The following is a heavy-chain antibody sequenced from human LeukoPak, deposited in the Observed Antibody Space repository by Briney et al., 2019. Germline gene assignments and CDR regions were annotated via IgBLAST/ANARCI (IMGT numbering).Heavy chain of an antibody. CDR1: GGFISGSGNY. CDR2: LSYSGNT. J-gene: IGHJ3*02. D-gene: IGHD3-22*01. CDR3: ARNYYEKDVVMVDDAFEI. Sequence: SETLSLTCIVSGGFISGSGNYWGWIRQPPGKGLEWIGSLSYSGNTYINPSLKSRVSISVDTSKNQFSLRLTSETAADTAVYYCARNYYEKDVVMVDDAFEIWGQGTMVSVSS. V-gene: IGHV4-39*07.